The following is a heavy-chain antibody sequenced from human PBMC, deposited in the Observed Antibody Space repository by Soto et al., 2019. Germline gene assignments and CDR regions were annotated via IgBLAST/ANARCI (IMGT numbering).Heavy chain of an antibody. J-gene: IGHJ4*02. D-gene: IGHD1-20*01. V-gene: IGHV3-23*01. CDR3: AKSPSNWNQPTLFDY. CDR2: ISGSGGST. CDR1: GYTFSSYA. Sequence: GGSLRLSCAASGYTFSSYAMSWVRQAPGKGLEWVSAISGSGGSTYYADSVKGRFTISRDNSKNTLYLQMNSLRADDTAVYYCAKSPSNWNQPTLFDYCYQGTLVTVSS.